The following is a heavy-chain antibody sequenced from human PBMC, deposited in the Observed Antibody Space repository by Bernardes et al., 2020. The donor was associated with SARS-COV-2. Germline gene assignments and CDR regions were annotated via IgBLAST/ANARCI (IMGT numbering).Heavy chain of an antibody. D-gene: IGHD2-2*02. Sequence: ASVKVSCKASGYTFTSYGISWVRQAPGQGLEWMGWISAYNGNTNYAQKLQGRVTMTTDTSTSTAYMELRSLRSDDTAVYYCARYSPYCSSTSCYTGQDWFDPWGQGTLVTVSS. CDR2: ISAYNGNT. V-gene: IGHV1-18*01. CDR3: ARYSPYCSSTSCYTGQDWFDP. J-gene: IGHJ5*02. CDR1: GYTFTSYG.